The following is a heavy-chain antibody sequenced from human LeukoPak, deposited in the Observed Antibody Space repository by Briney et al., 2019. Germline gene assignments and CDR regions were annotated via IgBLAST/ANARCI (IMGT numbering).Heavy chain of an antibody. Sequence: PSETLSLTCAVSGDSITSDKWWTWVRQPPGKGLEWIGEIHHSKSSNYYPSLRSRVTISVDKSKNQFSLKLSSVTAADTAVYYCARHRYRSGSDWIDPWGQGTLVTVSS. V-gene: IGHV4-4*02. CDR3: ARHRYRSGSDWIDP. J-gene: IGHJ5*02. CDR1: GDSITSDKW. D-gene: IGHD1-26*01. CDR2: IHHSKSS.